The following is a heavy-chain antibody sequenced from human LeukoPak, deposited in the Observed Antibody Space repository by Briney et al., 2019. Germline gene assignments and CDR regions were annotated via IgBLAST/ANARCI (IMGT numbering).Heavy chain of an antibody. V-gene: IGHV1-8*01. Sequence: ASVKVSCKASGYTFTSYDINWVRQATGQGLEWMGWMNPNSGNTGYAQKFQGRVTMTRNTSISTAYMELSSLRSEDTAVYYCARYYCDSSGYYYRGHGMDVWGQGTTVTVSS. CDR2: MNPNSGNT. D-gene: IGHD3-22*01. J-gene: IGHJ6*02. CDR1: GYTFTSYD. CDR3: ARYYCDSSGYYYRGHGMDV.